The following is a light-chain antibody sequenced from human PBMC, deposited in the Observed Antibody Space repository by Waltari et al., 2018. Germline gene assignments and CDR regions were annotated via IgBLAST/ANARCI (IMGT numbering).Light chain of an antibody. V-gene: IGLV1-40*01. J-gene: IGLJ3*02. Sequence: QSVLTQPPSVSGAPGQSVTISCTGSSSNIGAGYDVHWYQQLPGASPKLLIFRNNNRPSGVPDRFSGSKSGTSASLAITGLQAEDEADYSCQSYDSSLTAWVF. CDR1: SSNIGAGYD. CDR2: RNN. CDR3: QSYDSSLTAWV.